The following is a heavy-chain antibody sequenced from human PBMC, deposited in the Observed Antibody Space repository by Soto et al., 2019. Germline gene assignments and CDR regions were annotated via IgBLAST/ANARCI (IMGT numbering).Heavy chain of an antibody. CDR1: GFTFSSYW. CDR3: ARYGYSYGYPFDY. V-gene: IGHV3-7*01. J-gene: IGHJ4*02. CDR2: IKKDGSEK. Sequence: GGSLRLSCAASGFTFSSYWMSWVRRAPGKGLEWVANIKKDGSEKFYVDSVKGRFTISRDNAKNSRYLQMNSLRAEDTAVYYCARYGYSYGYPFDYWGQGTLVTVSS. D-gene: IGHD5-18*01.